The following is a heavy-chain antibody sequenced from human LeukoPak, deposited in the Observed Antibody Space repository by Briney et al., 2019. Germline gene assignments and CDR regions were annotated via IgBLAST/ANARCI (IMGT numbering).Heavy chain of an antibody. V-gene: IGHV4-31*03. J-gene: IGHJ4*02. CDR3: ARAEIVTWFGEPYPPYYFDY. CDR1: GGSISSGGYY. D-gene: IGHD3-10*01. CDR2: IYYSGST. Sequence: PSETLSLTCTVSGGSISSGGYYWSWIRQHPGKGREWIGYIYYSGSTYYNPSLTSRVTISVDTSRNQFSLKLSSVTAADTAVYYCARAEIVTWFGEPYPPYYFDYWGQGTLVTVSS.